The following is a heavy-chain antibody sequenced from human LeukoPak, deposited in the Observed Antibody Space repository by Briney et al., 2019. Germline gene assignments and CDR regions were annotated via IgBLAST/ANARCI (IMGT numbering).Heavy chain of an antibody. V-gene: IGHV1-69*13. J-gene: IGHJ3*02. CDR1: GGTFSSYA. D-gene: IGHD2-21*02. CDR2: IIPIFGTA. CDR3: ARDPAPCGGDCIDAFDI. Sequence: SVKVSCEASGGTFSSYAISWVRQAPGQGLEWMGGIIPIFGTANYAQKFQGRVTITADESTSTAYMELSSLRSEDTAVYYCARDPAPCGGDCIDAFDIWGQGTMVTVSS.